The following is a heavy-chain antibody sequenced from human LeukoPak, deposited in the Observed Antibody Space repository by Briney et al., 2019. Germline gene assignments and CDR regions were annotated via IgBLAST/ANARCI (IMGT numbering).Heavy chain of an antibody. J-gene: IGHJ5*02. Sequence: SETLSLTCAGYGGSFRGYYWSWIRQPPGKGLEWIGEINHSGSTNYNPSLKSRVTISVDTSKNQFSLKLSSVTAADTAVYYSAGIVYDFWSGYRNWFDPWGQGTLVTVSS. CDR3: AGIVYDFWSGYRNWFDP. CDR2: INHSGST. CDR1: GGSFRGYY. V-gene: IGHV4-34*01. D-gene: IGHD3-3*01.